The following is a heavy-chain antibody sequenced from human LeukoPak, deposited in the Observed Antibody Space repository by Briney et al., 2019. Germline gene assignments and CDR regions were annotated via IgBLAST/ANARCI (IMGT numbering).Heavy chain of an antibody. V-gene: IGHV1-8*01. D-gene: IGHD2-15*01. CDR3: ARVFSTSGGYYYYGMDV. CDR1: GYTFSNYD. J-gene: IGHJ6*02. CDR2: MNPNSGNT. Sequence: GASVKVSCKASGYTFSNYDINWVRQVTGQGLEWMGWMNPNSGNTGYAQKFQGRVTMTRNTSISTAYMELSSLRSKDTAVYYCARVFSTSGGYYYYGMDVWGQGTTVTVSS.